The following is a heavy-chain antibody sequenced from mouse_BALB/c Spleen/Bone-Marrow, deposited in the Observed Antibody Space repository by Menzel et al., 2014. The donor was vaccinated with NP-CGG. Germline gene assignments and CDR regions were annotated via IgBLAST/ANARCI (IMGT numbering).Heavy chain of an antibody. CDR2: INSDGGST. D-gene: IGHD1-1*01. V-gene: IGHV5-2*01. CDR3: ARHGDYYGSSLFAY. J-gene: IGHJ3*01. CDR1: EYEFPSHA. Sequence: EVKLMESGGGLVQPGESLKLSCESNEYEFPSHAMSWVRKTPEKRLELVAAINSDGGSTYYPDTMERRFIISRDNSKKTLYLQMSSLRSEDTAFYYCARHGDYYGSSLFAYWGQGTLVTVSA.